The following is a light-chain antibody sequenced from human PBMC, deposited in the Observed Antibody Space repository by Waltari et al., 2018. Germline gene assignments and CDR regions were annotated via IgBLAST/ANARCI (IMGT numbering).Light chain of an antibody. CDR3: HSRETFSTRL. V-gene: IGLV3-19*01. CDR2: GPG. CDR1: TLRRYS. Sequence: SSDLTQDPSVSVALGQTVRITCQGETLRRYSASWYQQRPGQAPVLVLYGPGNRPSGIPYRFSGSTSGNTASLTITGAQAEDEADYYCHSRETFSTRLFGGGTRLTV. J-gene: IGLJ2*01.